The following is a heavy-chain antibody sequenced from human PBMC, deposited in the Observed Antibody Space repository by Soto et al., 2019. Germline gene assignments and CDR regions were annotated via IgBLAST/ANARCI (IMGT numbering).Heavy chain of an antibody. Sequence: SETLSLTCTVSGGSISSSSYYWGWIRQPPGKGLEWIGSIYYSGSTYYNPSLKSRVTISVDTSKNQFSLKLTSVTAADTAVYYCASQGYDFWSGYYTVFDSWGQGTLVTVSS. CDR3: ASQGYDFWSGYYTVFDS. CDR2: IYYSGST. D-gene: IGHD3-3*01. CDR1: GGSISSSSYY. V-gene: IGHV4-39*01. J-gene: IGHJ4*02.